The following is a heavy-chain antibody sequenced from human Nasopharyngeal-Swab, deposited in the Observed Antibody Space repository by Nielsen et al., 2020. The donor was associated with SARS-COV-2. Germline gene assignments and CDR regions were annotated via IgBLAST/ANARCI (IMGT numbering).Heavy chain of an antibody. Sequence: GGSLRLSCAASGFTFSSYSMNWVRQAPGKGLEWVSSISSSSSYIYYADSVKGRFTISRDNAKNSLYLQINSLRAEDTAVYYCASGSRDSGYEDFDYWGQGTLVTVSS. CDR3: ASGSRDSGYEDFDY. D-gene: IGHD5-12*01. CDR2: ISSSSSYI. J-gene: IGHJ4*02. V-gene: IGHV3-21*01. CDR1: GFTFSSYS.